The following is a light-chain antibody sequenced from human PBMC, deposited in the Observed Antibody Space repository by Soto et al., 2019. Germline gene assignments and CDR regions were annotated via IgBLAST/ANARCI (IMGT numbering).Light chain of an antibody. CDR1: QSLDNY. Sequence: EIVLTQSPATLSLSPGDRVTLSCRASQSLDNYLAWYQHKPGQAPRLLIYDASTMDTDIPSRFSGSGSGTDFTPTISMLEHEDVAFYYCQQRSYWPSFGGGTKVEIK. CDR3: QQRSYWPS. J-gene: IGKJ4*01. V-gene: IGKV3-11*01. CDR2: DAS.